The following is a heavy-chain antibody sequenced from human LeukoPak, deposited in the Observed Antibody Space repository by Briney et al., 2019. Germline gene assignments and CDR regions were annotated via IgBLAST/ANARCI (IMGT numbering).Heavy chain of an antibody. Sequence: GGSLRLSCAASGFTFIDYDMHWVRQVIGKGLEWVSAIGIRGDTHYSGSVKGRFTISRENAESSLELQMNSLRAEDTAGYYCARGGIQVSGIDEFDYWGQGTLVTVSS. CDR3: ARGGIQVSGIDEFDY. D-gene: IGHD6-19*01. CDR1: GFTFIDYD. CDR2: IGIRGDT. J-gene: IGHJ4*02. V-gene: IGHV3-13*01.